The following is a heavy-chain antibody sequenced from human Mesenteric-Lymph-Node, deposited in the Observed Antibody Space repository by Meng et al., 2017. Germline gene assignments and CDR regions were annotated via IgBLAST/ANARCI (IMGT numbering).Heavy chain of an antibody. CDR3: ARDSTYYYDSSGQIFDY. Sequence: PSETLSLTCTVSGGSISSSGYYWSWIRQHPVKGLEWIGYIYYSGSTYYNPSLKSRVTISVDTSKNQFSLKLSSVTTADTAVYYCARDSTYYYDSSGQIFDYWGQGTLVTVSS. D-gene: IGHD3-22*01. J-gene: IGHJ4*02. V-gene: IGHV4-31*03. CDR1: GGSISSSGYY. CDR2: IYYSGST.